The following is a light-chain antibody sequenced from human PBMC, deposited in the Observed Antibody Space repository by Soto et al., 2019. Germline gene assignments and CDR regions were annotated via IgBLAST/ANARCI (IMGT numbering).Light chain of an antibody. CDR1: QSLSSW. V-gene: IGKV1-5*01. Sequence: DIQMTQSPSTLSASVGDRVTITCRASQSLSSWLAWYQQKPGKAPKLLIYDASRLESGVPSRFSGSGSGTEFTLTISSLQPDDFATYYCQQYSSYWTFGQGTKVEIK. J-gene: IGKJ1*01. CDR3: QQYSSYWT. CDR2: DAS.